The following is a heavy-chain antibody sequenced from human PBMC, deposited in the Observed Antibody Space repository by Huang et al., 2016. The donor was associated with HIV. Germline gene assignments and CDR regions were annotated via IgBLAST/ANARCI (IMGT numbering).Heavy chain of an antibody. Sequence: VESGGRLVQPGGSIRLSCVGSTFTFGAYWMSWVRQSPGKGLEWVANIKKDESEKYYVESVKGQFNISRDNAKKVLFLEMNNVRVEDTATYYCATKTAAMDIWGQGTTVTVS. J-gene: IGHJ6*02. CDR2: IKKDESEK. D-gene: IGHD1-7*01. V-gene: IGHV3-7*01. CDR3: ATKTAAMDI. CDR1: TFTFGAYW.